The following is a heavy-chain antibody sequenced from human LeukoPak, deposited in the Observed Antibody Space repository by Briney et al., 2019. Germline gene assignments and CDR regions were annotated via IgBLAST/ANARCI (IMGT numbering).Heavy chain of an antibody. CDR3: ARGRGGDGYNWLCYFDY. D-gene: IGHD5-24*01. V-gene: IGHV3-21*01. J-gene: IGHJ4*02. CDR2: ISSSSTYI. Sequence: GGSLRLSCAASGFSFSSYTMNWVRQAPGKGLEWVPIISSSSTYIYYADSVKGRFTISRDNSKNTLYLQMNSLRSEDTAVYYCARGRGGDGYNWLCYFDYWGQGTLVTVSS. CDR1: GFSFSSYT.